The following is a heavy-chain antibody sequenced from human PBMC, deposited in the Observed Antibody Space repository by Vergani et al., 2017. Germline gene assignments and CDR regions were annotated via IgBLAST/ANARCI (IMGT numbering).Heavy chain of an antibody. CDR3: ARGYSYSSASLYFDS. Sequence: EVQLLESGGDLVQPGGSLRLSCAAPGFTFIMHAMSWVRQAPGKGLEWVSTLSASDRRTHYADSVKGRVTISRDSSKTLFLQMDRLTVEDTAIYFCARGYSYSSASLYFDSRGQGTLVAVSS. J-gene: IGHJ4*02. D-gene: IGHD3-22*01. V-gene: IGHV3-23*01. CDR1: GFTFIMHA. CDR2: LSASDRRT.